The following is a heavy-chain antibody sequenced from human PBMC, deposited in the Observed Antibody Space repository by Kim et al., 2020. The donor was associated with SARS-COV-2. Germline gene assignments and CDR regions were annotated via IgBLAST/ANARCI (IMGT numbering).Heavy chain of an antibody. J-gene: IGHJ4*02. CDR2: IYSGGST. D-gene: IGHD4-17*01. Sequence: GGSLRLSCAASGFTVSSNYMNWVRQAPGKGLEWVSVIYSGGSTYYADSVKGRFTISRDNSKKTVYLQMNSLRAEDTAVYYCATPDYGDYGAFDYWGQGTL. CDR3: ATPDYGDYGAFDY. CDR1: GFTVSSNY. V-gene: IGHV3-53*01.